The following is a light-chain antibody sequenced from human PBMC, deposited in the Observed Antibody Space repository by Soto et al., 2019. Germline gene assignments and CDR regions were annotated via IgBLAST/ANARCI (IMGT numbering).Light chain of an antibody. Sequence: EIVLTQSPGTLSLSPGERATLSCRASQSVSSYYLAWYQQKPGQAPRLLIYAASSRATGIPDRFSGGGSGTDFTVTISRLEPEECAVYYCQQCGSSPWTFGQGTKVEIK. J-gene: IGKJ1*01. CDR2: AAS. CDR1: QSVSSYY. CDR3: QQCGSSPWT. V-gene: IGKV3-20*01.